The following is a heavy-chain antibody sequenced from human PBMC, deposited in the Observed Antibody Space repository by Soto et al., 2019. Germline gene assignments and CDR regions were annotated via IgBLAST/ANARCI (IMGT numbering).Heavy chain of an antibody. Sequence: ASVKVSCKASGYTFAGYAMHWVRQAPGQRLEWMGWINGGNGYTKYSQKFQGRVTITRDTSASTAYMELSSLTSEDTAVYYCARELYSNPLFDYWGQGTLVTSPQ. J-gene: IGHJ4*02. CDR1: GYTFAGYA. CDR3: ARELYSNPLFDY. D-gene: IGHD4-4*01. V-gene: IGHV1-3*01. CDR2: INGGNGYT.